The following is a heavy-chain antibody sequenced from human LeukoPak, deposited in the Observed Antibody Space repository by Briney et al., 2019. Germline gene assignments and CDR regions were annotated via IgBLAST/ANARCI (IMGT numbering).Heavy chain of an antibody. D-gene: IGHD1-14*01. V-gene: IGHV3-23*01. Sequence: GGSLRLSCAASGFSFFSYAMTWVRQAPGRGLEWVTAIDASGYNTYYADSVKGRFTISRDNSKNTLYLQMNSLRVDDTAVYYWAKPFWYNRSDGFFDPWGRGTLVTVSS. CDR2: IDASGYNT. CDR3: AKPFWYNRSDGFFDP. J-gene: IGHJ5*02. CDR1: GFSFFSYA.